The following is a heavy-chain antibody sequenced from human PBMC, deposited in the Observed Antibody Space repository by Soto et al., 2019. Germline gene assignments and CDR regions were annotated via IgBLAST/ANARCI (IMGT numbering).Heavy chain of an antibody. CDR2: MYNSGST. D-gene: IGHD3-10*01. V-gene: IGHV4-59*08. CDR3: ASMGYHYGSGSYPLDY. Sequence: QVQLQESGPGLVKPLETLSLTCTVSGGSISSYYWTWIRQPPGKGLEWIGFMYNSGSTHYNPSLKSRVTISLDTSKNQFSLNLRSVTAADTAVYYCASMGYHYGSGSYPLDYWGQGTLVTVSS. J-gene: IGHJ4*02. CDR1: GGSISSYY.